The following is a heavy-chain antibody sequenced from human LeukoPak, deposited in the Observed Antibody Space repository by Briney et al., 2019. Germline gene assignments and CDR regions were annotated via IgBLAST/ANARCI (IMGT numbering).Heavy chain of an antibody. CDR1: GGSISSYY. CDR2: IYYSGST. V-gene: IGHV4-59*08. CDR3: ARQDRDNYYFDY. Sequence: SETLSLTCTVSGGSISSYYWSWIRQAPGKGLEWIGYIYYSGSTNYNPSLKSRVTISVDTSKNQFSLKLSSVTAADTAVYYCARQDRDNYYFDYWGQGTLVTVSS. J-gene: IGHJ4*02. D-gene: IGHD1-20*01.